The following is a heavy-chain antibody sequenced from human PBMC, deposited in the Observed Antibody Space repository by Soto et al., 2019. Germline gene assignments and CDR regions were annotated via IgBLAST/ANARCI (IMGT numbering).Heavy chain of an antibody. V-gene: IGHV3-21*02. J-gene: IGHJ5*02. CDR3: TRDQGGSYDSWFDP. CDR1: TFSLYR. CDR2: ISSGGVYI. Sequence: EVQIVESGGGLVQPGGSLRLSCNFTFSLYRMDWVRQAPGKGLEWVASISSGGVYIKYADTVKGRFTISRDNAKNSVSLEMNSLRVDDTALYFCTRDQGGSYDSWFDPWGQGTLVTVSS. D-gene: IGHD1-26*01.